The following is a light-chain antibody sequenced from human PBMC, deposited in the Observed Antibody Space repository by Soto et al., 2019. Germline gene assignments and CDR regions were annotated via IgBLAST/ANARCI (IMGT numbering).Light chain of an antibody. V-gene: IGLV2-14*01. CDR2: EVT. Sequence: QSALTQPASVSGSPGQSIAISCTGSSSDIGIYKYVSWYQQHPGKVPKLIIYEVTNRPSGVSNRFSGSKSGNTASLTISGLXXXXXADYYCSSYTTSSTRVFGPGTKLTVL. CDR3: SSYTTSSTRV. CDR1: SSDIGIYKY. J-gene: IGLJ1*01.